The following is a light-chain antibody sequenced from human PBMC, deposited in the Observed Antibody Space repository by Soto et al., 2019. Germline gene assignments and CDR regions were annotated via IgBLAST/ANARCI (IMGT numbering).Light chain of an antibody. CDR3: QQSHRAPLT. CDR1: QSISSY. CDR2: AVS. V-gene: IGKV1-39*01. J-gene: IGKJ4*01. Sequence: DVQMTQSPSSLSASVGDRVTITCRASQSISSYLNWYQQKPGRAPRLLIYAVSILQSGVPSRFSGSGSGIDFTLTISGLQPEDFAVYYCQQSHRAPLTFGGGITVEIK.